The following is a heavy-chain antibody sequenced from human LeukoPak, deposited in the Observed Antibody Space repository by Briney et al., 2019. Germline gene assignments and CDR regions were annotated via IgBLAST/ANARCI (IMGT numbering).Heavy chain of an antibody. CDR2: INPTVGST. CDR1: GYTFTNYC. Sequence: GASVKVSCKASGYTFTNYCMHWVRQAPGQGLEWMAIINPTVGSTTFAQKFQGRVIMTRDTSTSTVYMELSSLRSEDTAVYYCARDVSGYYYGSQRYGAFDIWGQGTLVTVSS. D-gene: IGHD3-10*01. V-gene: IGHV1-46*01. CDR3: ARDVSGYYYGSQRYGAFDI. J-gene: IGHJ3*02.